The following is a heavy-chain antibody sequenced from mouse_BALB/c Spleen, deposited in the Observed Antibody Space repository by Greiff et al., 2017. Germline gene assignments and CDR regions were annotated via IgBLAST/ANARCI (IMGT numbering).Heavy chain of an antibody. V-gene: IGHV5-9-4*01. CDR1: GFTFSSYA. D-gene: IGHD2-4*01. CDR2: ISSGGSYT. Sequence: DVMLVESGGGLVKPGGSLKLSCAASGFTFSSYAMSWVRQSPEKRLEWVAEISSGGSYTYYPDTVTGRFTISRDNAKNTLYLEMSSLRSEDTAMYYCARDSIYDYAMDYWGQGTSVTVSS. CDR3: ARDSIYDYAMDY. J-gene: IGHJ4*01.